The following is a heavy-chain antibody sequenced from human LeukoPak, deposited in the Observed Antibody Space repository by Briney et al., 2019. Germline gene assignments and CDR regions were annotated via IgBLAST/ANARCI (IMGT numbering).Heavy chain of an antibody. J-gene: IGHJ5*02. Sequence: PGGSLRLSCAASGVIISSYAMSWVRQAPGKGPEGVANIKGDGSEKYYVDSVKGRFTISRDNAKNILYLQMNSLRVEDTAVYYCARGHTILDPRGQGTLVTVSS. CDR2: IKGDGSEK. V-gene: IGHV3-7*02. CDR3: ARGHTILDP. CDR1: GVIISSYA.